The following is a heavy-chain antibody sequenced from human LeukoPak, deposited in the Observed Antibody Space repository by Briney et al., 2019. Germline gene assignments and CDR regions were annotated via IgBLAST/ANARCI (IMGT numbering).Heavy chain of an antibody. CDR2: ISYDGSNK. CDR3: ARAGRWLQLLDY. V-gene: IGHV3-30-3*01. D-gene: IGHD5-24*01. Sequence: GGSLRLSCAASGFTFSDYFMSWVRQAPGKGLEWVAVISYDGSNKYYADSVKGRFTISRDNSKNTLYLQMNSLRAEDTAVYYCARAGRWLQLLDYWGQGTLVTVSS. J-gene: IGHJ4*02. CDR1: GFTFSDYF.